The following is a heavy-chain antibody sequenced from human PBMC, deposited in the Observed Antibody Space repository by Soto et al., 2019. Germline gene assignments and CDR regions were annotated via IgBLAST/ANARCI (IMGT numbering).Heavy chain of an antibody. V-gene: IGHV1-69*01. CDR2: IIPDFRTT. Sequence: QVQLVQSGAEVKKPGSSVTVSCRASRGSFSTDAITWVRQAPGQGLELVGRIIPDFRTTHYARKLQDRVSSTADESTKTAFLELNNLTFGDTAVYYCARGFSPLLSGPVHLHYWGPGPLVLVP. J-gene: IGHJ4*02. CDR3: ARGFSPLLSGPVHLHY. CDR1: RGSFSTDA. D-gene: IGHD1-26*01.